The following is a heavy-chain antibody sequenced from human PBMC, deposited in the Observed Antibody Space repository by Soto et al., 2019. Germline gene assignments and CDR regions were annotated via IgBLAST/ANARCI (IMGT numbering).Heavy chain of an antibody. CDR2: ISGTSSTI. D-gene: IGHD6-13*01. V-gene: IGHV3-48*02. CDR1: GFTFSSYS. J-gene: IGHJ4*02. Sequence: GGSLRLSCAASGFTFSSYSMNWVRQAPGKGLEWVSYISGTSSTIYYADSVKGRFTISRDNAKKSLYLQMNSLRDEDTAVYYCARVGRQTVIAAAGRPDLDYWGQGTLVTVSS. CDR3: ARVGRQTVIAAAGRPDLDY.